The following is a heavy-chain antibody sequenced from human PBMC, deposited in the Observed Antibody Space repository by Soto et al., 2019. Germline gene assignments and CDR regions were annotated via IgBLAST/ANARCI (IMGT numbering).Heavy chain of an antibody. Sequence: GASVKVSCKASGYTFTSYGISWVRQAPGQGLEWMGWISAYNGNTNYAQKLQGRVTMTTDTSTSTAYMELRSLRSDDTAVYYCASTVLLHLGELWNPYYYYMDVWGKGTTVTVSS. V-gene: IGHV1-18*01. CDR2: ISAYNGNT. D-gene: IGHD3-16*01. CDR3: ASTVLLHLGELWNPYYYYMDV. J-gene: IGHJ6*03. CDR1: GYTFTSYG.